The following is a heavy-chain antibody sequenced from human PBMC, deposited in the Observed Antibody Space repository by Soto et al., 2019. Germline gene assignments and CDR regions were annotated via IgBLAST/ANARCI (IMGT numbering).Heavy chain of an antibody. V-gene: IGHV3-64*01. J-gene: IGHJ4*02. Sequence: GGSLRLSCAASGFTFSSYAMHWVRQAPGKGLEYVSAISSNGGSTYYANSVKGRFTISRDNSKNTLYLQMNSLRAEDTAVYYCAKAPGYCSSTSCRTPFDYWGQGTLVTVSS. CDR3: AKAPGYCSSTSCRTPFDY. CDR2: ISSNGGST. D-gene: IGHD2-2*01. CDR1: GFTFSSYA.